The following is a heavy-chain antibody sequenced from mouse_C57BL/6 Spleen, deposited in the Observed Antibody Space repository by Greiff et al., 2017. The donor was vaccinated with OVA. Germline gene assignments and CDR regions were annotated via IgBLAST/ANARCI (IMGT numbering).Heavy chain of an antibody. CDR1: GYTFTDYY. D-gene: IGHD1-1*01. J-gene: IGHJ2*01. CDR2: INPNNGGT. V-gene: IGHV1-26*01. Sequence: VQLQQSGPELVKPGASVKISCKASGYTFTDYYMNWVKQSHGKSLEWIVDINPNNGGTSYNQKFKGKATLTVDKSSSTAYMELRSLTSEDSAVYYCARWRDYYGSRPLDDWGQGTTLTVSS. CDR3: ARWRDYYGSRPLDD.